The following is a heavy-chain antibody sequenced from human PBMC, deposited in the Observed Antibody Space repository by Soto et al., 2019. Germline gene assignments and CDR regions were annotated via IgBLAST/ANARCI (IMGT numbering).Heavy chain of an antibody. D-gene: IGHD6-6*01. V-gene: IGHV1-8*01. Sequence: QVQLVQSGAEVKKPGASVKVSCKASGYTFTSYDINWVRQATGQGLEWMGWMNPNSGNIGYAQKFQGRVTMTRNTSISTAYMELSSLRSEDTAVYYCARAYSSSPYYYYGMDVWGQGTTVTVSS. CDR2: MNPNSGNI. CDR1: GYTFTSYD. CDR3: ARAYSSSPYYYYGMDV. J-gene: IGHJ6*02.